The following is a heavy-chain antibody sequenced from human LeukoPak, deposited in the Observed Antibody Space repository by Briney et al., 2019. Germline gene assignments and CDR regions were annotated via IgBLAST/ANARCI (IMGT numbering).Heavy chain of an antibody. CDR1: GDSISSGSDY. J-gene: IGHJ4*02. Sequence: SETLSLTCTVSGDSISSGSDYWGWIRQPPGKGLEWIGSIYYSGSTYYNPSLKSRVTISVDTSRNQLSLKLSSVTAADTAVYYCARHVGGVSYFDHWGQGTLVIVFS. D-gene: IGHD2-8*02. V-gene: IGHV4-39*01. CDR3: ARHVGGVSYFDH. CDR2: IYYSGST.